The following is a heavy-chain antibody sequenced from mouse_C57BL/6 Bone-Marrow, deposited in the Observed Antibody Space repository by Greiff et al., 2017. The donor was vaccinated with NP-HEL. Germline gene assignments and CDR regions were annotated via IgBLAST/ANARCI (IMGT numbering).Heavy chain of an antibody. CDR1: GYTFTDYY. CDR3: ARRRLPLDY. J-gene: IGHJ2*01. V-gene: IGHV1-26*01. CDR2: INPNNGGT. Sequence: VQLQQSGPELVKPGASVKISCKASGYTFTDYYMNWVKQSHGKSLEWIGDINPNNGGTSYNQKFKGKATLTVDKSSSTAYMELRSLTSEDSAVYYCARRRLPLDYWGLGTTLTVSS.